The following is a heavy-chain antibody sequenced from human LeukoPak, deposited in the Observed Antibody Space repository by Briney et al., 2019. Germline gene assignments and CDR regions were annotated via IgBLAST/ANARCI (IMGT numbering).Heavy chain of an antibody. CDR2: VDHTGNT. Sequence: SGTLSLTCTVSGDSISHSIWWSWLRQPPGKGLEWIGDVDHTGNTNYRPSLDSRVTLSIDTSKNHFSLTLTSVTAADTAVYYCARVSAAAGYYYYYYMDVWGKGTTVTVSS. J-gene: IGHJ6*03. V-gene: IGHV4-4*02. CDR3: ARVSAAAGYYYYYYMDV. D-gene: IGHD6-13*01. CDR1: GDSISHSIW.